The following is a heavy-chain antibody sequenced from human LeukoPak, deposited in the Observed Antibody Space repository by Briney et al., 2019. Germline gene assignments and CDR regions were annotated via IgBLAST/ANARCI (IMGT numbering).Heavy chain of an antibody. D-gene: IGHD6-19*01. CDR3: ARYSSGWYPIPLDY. CDR1: GYTFTSYG. CDR2: ISAYNGNT. J-gene: IGHJ4*02. Sequence: ASVKVSCKASGYTFTSYGISWVRQAPGQGLEWMGWISAYNGNTNYAQKLQGRVTMTTDTSTSTAYMELRSLRSGDTAVYYCARYSSGWYPIPLDYWGQGTLVTVSS. V-gene: IGHV1-18*01.